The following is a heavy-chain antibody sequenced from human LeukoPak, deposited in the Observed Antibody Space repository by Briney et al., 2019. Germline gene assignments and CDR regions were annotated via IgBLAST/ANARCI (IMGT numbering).Heavy chain of an antibody. J-gene: IGHJ4*02. Sequence: SGTLSLTCAVSGGSISSSNWWSWVRQPPGKGLEWIGEIYHSGSTNYNPSLKSRVTISADKSKNQFSLKLSSVTAADTAVYYCARTPTQDYYDSSSDYWGQGTLVTVSS. CDR2: IYHSGST. CDR3: ARTPTQDYYDSSSDY. D-gene: IGHD3-22*01. V-gene: IGHV4-4*02. CDR1: GGSISSSNW.